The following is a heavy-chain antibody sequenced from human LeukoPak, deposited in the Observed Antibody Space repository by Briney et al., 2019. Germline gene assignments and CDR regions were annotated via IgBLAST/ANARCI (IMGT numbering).Heavy chain of an antibody. CDR2: ISDDGSSTTST. J-gene: IGHJ3*02. CDR3: TRDRGHGFDFDI. D-gene: IGHD3-10*01. CDR1: GFTFSDYW. Sequence: GGSLRLSCAASGFTFSDYWMNWVRQAPGKGLVWVSRISDDGSSTTSTIYADSVKGRFTISRDNAKNTLYLQMNSLRAEDTAVYYCTRDRGHGFDFDIWGQGTTVTVSS. V-gene: IGHV3-74*01.